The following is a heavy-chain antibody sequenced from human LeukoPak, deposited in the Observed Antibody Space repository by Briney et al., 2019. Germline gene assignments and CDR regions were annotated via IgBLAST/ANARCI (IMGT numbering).Heavy chain of an antibody. CDR2: IYSSGNT. CDR3: ARNSGDY. CDR1: GGSISDFY. D-gene: IGHD4-23*01. J-gene: IGHJ4*02. Sequence: SETLSLTCSVSGGSISDFYWSWIRQPAGKGLEWIGRIYSSGNTNYNPSLKSRVTMLLDASKNQFSLKLSSLTAADTAVYYCARNSGDYWGQGTLVTVSS. V-gene: IGHV4-4*07.